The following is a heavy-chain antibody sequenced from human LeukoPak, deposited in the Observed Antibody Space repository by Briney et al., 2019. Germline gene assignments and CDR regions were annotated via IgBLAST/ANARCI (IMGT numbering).Heavy chain of an antibody. CDR3: ARADILVVVVAPGMDV. CDR1: GYTFTSYD. D-gene: IGHD2-15*01. Sequence: ASVKVSCRASGYTFTSYDINWVRQATGQGLEWMGWMNPNSGNTGYAQRFQGRVTMTRNTSISTAYMELSSLRSEDTAVYYCARADILVVVVAPGMDVWGRGTTVTVSS. J-gene: IGHJ6*02. CDR2: MNPNSGNT. V-gene: IGHV1-8*01.